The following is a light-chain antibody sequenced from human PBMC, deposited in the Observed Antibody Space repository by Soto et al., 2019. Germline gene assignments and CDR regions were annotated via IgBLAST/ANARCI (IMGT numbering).Light chain of an antibody. V-gene: IGKV1-39*01. J-gene: IGKJ1*01. CDR3: QQTYSPPGT. Sequence: DIQMTQSPSSLSASLLNIATITCRSSQSISTFLNWYQHKPGKAPELLIFSASSLQTGVPSRFSGRGSGTAFTLTITTLQPEDFATYYCQQTYSPPGTFGQGTKVDIK. CDR1: QSISTF. CDR2: SAS.